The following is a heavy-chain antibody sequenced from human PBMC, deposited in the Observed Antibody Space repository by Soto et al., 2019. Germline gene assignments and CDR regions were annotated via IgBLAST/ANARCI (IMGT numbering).Heavy chain of an antibody. CDR2: FDPEDGET. V-gene: IGHV1-24*01. CDR1: GYTLTELS. CDR3: ATDRLYGSGGSCYRYFDY. D-gene: IGHD2-15*01. J-gene: IGHJ4*02. Sequence: GASVKVSCKVSGYTLTELSMHWVRQAPGKGLEWMGGFDPEDGETIYAQKFQGRVTMTEDTSTDTAYMELSSLRSEDTAVYYCATDRLYGSGGSCYRYFDYWGQGTLVTVCS.